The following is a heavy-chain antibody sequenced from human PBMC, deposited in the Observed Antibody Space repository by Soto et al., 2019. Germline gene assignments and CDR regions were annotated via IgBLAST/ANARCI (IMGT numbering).Heavy chain of an antibody. CDR1: GGSIRSYY. V-gene: IGHV4-59*08. Sequence: SETLSLTCTVFGGSIRSYYWSWVRRPPGKGLEWIGYVYNSGSTTYSPSFKSRVTISADTSRNQFSLKLSSVTAADTALYYCARHVTHPTFEYWGQGALVTVSS. CDR2: VYNSGST. J-gene: IGHJ4*02. CDR3: ARHVTHPTFEY.